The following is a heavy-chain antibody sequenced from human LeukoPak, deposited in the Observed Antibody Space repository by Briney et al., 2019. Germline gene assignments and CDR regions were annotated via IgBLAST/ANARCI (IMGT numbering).Heavy chain of an antibody. V-gene: IGHV4-59*08. J-gene: IGHJ4*02. CDR3: ARIHDYGDYAFDR. D-gene: IGHD4-17*01. CDR1: GGSISPYY. Sequence: SETLSLTCTVSGGSISPYYWSWIRQPPGKGLEYIGYISYTGSTNSNPSLKSRLTISVDTSKNQFSLKLRSVTAADTALYYCARIHDYGDYAFDRWGQGTLVAVSS. CDR2: ISYTGST.